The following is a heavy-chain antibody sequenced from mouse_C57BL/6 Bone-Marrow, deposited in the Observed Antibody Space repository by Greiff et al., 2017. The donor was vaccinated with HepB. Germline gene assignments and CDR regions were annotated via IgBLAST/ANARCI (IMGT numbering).Heavy chain of an antibody. CDR3: AREDYYRNYEKLLDY. CDR2: IYPRSGNT. D-gene: IGHD2-5*01. Sequence: LLESGAELARPGASVKLSCKASGYTFTSYGISWVKQRTGQGLEWIGEIYPRSGNTYYNEKFKGKATLTADKSSSTAYMESRSLTSEDSAVYVSAREDYYRNYEKLLDYWGQGTTLTVSS. J-gene: IGHJ2*01. CDR1: GYTFTSYG. V-gene: IGHV1-81*01.